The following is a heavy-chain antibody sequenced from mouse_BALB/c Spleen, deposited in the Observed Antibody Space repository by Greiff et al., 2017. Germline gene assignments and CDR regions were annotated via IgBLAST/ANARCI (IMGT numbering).Heavy chain of an antibody. J-gene: IGHJ3*01. CDR1: GFTFSSYT. CDR3: ARSSDDYEWVAD. D-gene: IGHD2-4*01. Sequence: EVQGVESGGGLVKPGGSLKLSCAASGFTFSSYTMSWVRQTPEKRLEWVATISSGGGNTYYPDSVKGRFTISRDNAKNNLYLQMSSLRSEDTALDYCARSSDDYEWVADWGQGTLVTVSA. CDR2: ISSGGGNT. V-gene: IGHV5-9*03.